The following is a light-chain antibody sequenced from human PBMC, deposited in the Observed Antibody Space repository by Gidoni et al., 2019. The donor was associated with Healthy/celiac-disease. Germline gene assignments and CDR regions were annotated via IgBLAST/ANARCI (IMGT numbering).Light chain of an antibody. CDR2: AAS. CDR1: PGISSY. CDR3: QHLNSYRWT. Sequence: DIQLTQSPSFLSASVGDRVTITCRASPGISSYVAWYQQKPGKAPKLLIYAASTLQSGVPSRFGGSGSGTEFTLTISSLQPEDFATYYYQHLNSYRWTFGQGTKVEIK. V-gene: IGKV1-9*01. J-gene: IGKJ1*01.